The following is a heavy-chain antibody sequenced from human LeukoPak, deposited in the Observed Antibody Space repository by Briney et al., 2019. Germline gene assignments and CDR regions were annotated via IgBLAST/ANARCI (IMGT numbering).Heavy chain of an antibody. CDR2: ISYDGSNK. V-gene: IGHV3-30*18. CDR3: ANSGGLGGGSYY. Sequence: GRSLRLSCAVSGFTFSSYGMHWVRQAPGKGLEWVAVISYDGSNKYYADSVKGRFTISRDNSKNTLYLQMNSLRAEDTAVYYCANSGGLGGGSYYWGQGTLVTVSS. J-gene: IGHJ4*02. CDR1: GFTFSSYG. D-gene: IGHD2-15*01.